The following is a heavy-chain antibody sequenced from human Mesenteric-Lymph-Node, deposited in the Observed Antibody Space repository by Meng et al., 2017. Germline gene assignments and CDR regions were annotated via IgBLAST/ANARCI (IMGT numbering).Heavy chain of an antibody. CDR2: IKQDGSEK. D-gene: IGHD3-10*01. Sequence: GESLKISCAASGFTFSSYWMSWVRQAPGKGLEWVANIKQDGSEKYYVDSVKGRFTISRDNAKNSLYLQMNSLRAEDTAVYYCAREVYYGSGFDIWGQGTIVTVSS. V-gene: IGHV3-7*01. J-gene: IGHJ3*02. CDR1: GFTFSSYW. CDR3: AREVYYGSGFDI.